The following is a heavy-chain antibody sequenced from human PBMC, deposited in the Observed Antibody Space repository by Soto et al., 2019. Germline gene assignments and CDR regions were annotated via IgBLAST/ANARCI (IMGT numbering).Heavy chain of an antibody. J-gene: IGHJ4*02. CDR2: IRSKANNYAT. Sequence: SLRLSCAASGFTFSDSAMHWVRQASGKGLEWVGRIRSKANNYATAYAASVKGRFTISRDDSKNTAYLQMNSLKTEDTAVYYCTRVPWDYGDLDSWGQGTLVTVSS. CDR3: TRVPWDYGDLDS. CDR1: GFTFSDSA. D-gene: IGHD4-17*01. V-gene: IGHV3-73*01.